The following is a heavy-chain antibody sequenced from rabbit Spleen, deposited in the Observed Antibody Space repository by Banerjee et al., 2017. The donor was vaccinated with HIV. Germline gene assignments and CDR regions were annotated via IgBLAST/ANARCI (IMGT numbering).Heavy chain of an antibody. CDR1: GFSFSSSSY. V-gene: IGHV1S43*01. CDR2: IYTSSAGT. D-gene: IGHD1-1*01. J-gene: IGHJ6*01. Sequence: QEQLEESGGGLVKPGASLTLTCTASGFSFSSSSYMCWVRQAPGKGLEWIGCIYTSSAGTWYGSWVNGRFTVSKTTSTVDLKMTSLTAADSATYFCARDRNINDLWGQGTLVTVS. CDR3: ARDRNINDL.